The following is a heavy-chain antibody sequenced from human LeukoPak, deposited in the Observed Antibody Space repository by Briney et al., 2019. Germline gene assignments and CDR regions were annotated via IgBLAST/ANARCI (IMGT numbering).Heavy chain of an antibody. V-gene: IGHV4-59*01. CDR1: GGSISSYS. Sequence: SETLSLTCTVSGGSISSYSWSWIRQPPGKVLEWIGYINYSGSPNYNPSLRGRVTISVDTSNSQISLKLTSVTAADTAVYYCAKVSSSGWFFDYWGQGTLVTVSS. CDR2: INYSGSP. D-gene: IGHD6-13*01. J-gene: IGHJ4*02. CDR3: AKVSSSGWFFDY.